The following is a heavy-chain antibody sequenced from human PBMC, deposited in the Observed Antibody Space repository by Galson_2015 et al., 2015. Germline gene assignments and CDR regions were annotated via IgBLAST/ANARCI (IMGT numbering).Heavy chain of an antibody. CDR3: ARGGVASNFDY. J-gene: IGHJ4*02. CDR1: GYVFSSYG. Sequence: QSGAEVKKPGESLKTSCKASGYVFSSYGMHWVRQAPGQRLEWMGWINVGNGDTKYSQKFQGRVIITRDTSASTAYMDLSSLRSEDTAVYYCARGGVASNFDYWGQGTLVTVSS. V-gene: IGHV1-3*01. D-gene: IGHD5-12*01. CDR2: INVGNGDT.